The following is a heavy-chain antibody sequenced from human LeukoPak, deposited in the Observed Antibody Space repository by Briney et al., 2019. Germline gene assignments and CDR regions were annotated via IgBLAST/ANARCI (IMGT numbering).Heavy chain of an antibody. CDR1: GYTFTDYY. V-gene: IGHV1-2*02. D-gene: IGHD4-17*01. J-gene: IGHJ4*02. Sequence: ASAKVSCKGSGYTFTDYYMHWVRQAPGQGLEWMAKINPNSGATAYAERFQGRVTLTRDTSISTMYMELRTLTSGDTAVHYCARPSDYGDYIDYWGQGTPVTVSS. CDR3: ARPSDYGDYIDY. CDR2: INPNSGAT.